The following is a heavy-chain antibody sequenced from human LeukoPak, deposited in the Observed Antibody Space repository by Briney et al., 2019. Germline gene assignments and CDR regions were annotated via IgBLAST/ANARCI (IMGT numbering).Heavy chain of an antibody. D-gene: IGHD6-13*01. J-gene: IGHJ6*03. Sequence: SETLSLTCTVSGGSISSYYWSWIRQPAGKGLEWIGSIYYSGSTYYNPSLKSRVTISVDTSKNQFSLKLSSVTAADTAVYYCARDVVPNSSWRCYYYMDVWGKGTTVTVSS. CDR1: GGSISSYY. CDR2: IYYSGST. CDR3: ARDVVPNSSWRCYYYMDV. V-gene: IGHV4-4*07.